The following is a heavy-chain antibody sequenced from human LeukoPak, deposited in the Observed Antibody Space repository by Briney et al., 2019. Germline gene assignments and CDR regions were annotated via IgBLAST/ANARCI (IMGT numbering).Heavy chain of an antibody. CDR2: IYSGGST. Sequence: GGSLRLSCVASGFTVSSNYMTWVRQAPGKGLEWVSVIYSGGSTYYADSVKGRFTISRDNSKNALYLQMNNLGPEDTALYYCVRGLSGVSSWYFDLWGRGTLVSVS. CDR3: VRGLSGVSSWYFDL. CDR1: GFTVSSNY. V-gene: IGHV3-66*01. D-gene: IGHD7-27*01. J-gene: IGHJ2*01.